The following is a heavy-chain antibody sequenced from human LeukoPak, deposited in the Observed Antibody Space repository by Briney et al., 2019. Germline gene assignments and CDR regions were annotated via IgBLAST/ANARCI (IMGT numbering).Heavy chain of an antibody. D-gene: IGHD5-24*01. Sequence: SVKVSCKASGGTLSNLAISWVRQAPGQGLEWMGRIIPTTGLANYAQNFQGRVTITADKSTSTAYMELSSLRSEDTAVYYCARAPPRLDGYILYYWGQGTLVTVSS. CDR1: GGTLSNLA. J-gene: IGHJ4*02. CDR2: IIPTTGLA. CDR3: ARAPPRLDGYILYY. V-gene: IGHV1-69*04.